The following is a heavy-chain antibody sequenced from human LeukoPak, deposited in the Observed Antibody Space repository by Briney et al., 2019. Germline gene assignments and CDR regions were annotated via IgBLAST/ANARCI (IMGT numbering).Heavy chain of an antibody. V-gene: IGHV5-51*01. CDR1: GYSFTSYW. D-gene: IGHD4-17*01. Sequence: GESPKISCKGSGYSFTSYWIGLVRQMPGKGLELVGIIYPGDSYTRYSPSFQGQVTIPADKSISTAYLQWSSLKASDTAMYYCARRDDYGDYQLPDAFDIWGQGTMVTVSS. CDR3: ARRDDYGDYQLPDAFDI. CDR2: IYPGDSYT. J-gene: IGHJ3*02.